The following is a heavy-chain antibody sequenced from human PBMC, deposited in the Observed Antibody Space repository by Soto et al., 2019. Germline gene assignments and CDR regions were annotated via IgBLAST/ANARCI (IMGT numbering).Heavy chain of an antibody. CDR2: IKSKSDGGTT. D-gene: IGHD4-17*01. V-gene: IGHV3-15*01. Sequence: GGSLTPSCVASGSSFSSAWMSWVSQTPEKGLEWVGRIKSKSDGGTTDYAAPAKGRFNITRDDSENKLYLQKNSLKTADTAVYYCTTDRFYGPVDHWGQGTLVTVSS. CDR3: TTDRFYGPVDH. J-gene: IGHJ4*02. CDR1: GSSFSSAW.